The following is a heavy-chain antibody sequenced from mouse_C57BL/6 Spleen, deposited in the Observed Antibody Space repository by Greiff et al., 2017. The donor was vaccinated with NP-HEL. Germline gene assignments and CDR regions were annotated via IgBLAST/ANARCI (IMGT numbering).Heavy chain of an antibody. J-gene: IGHJ1*03. Sequence: QVQLQQPGAELVKPGASVKLSCKASGYTFTSYWMQWVKPRPGQGLEWIGEIDPSDSFTNSNQKFKGKATLTVDTSSSTAYMQLSSLTAEDSAVYYCARSNYGSSYWYFDVWGTGTTVTVSS. CDR3: ARSNYGSSYWYFDV. CDR2: IDPSDSFT. D-gene: IGHD1-1*01. V-gene: IGHV1-50*01. CDR1: GYTFTSYW.